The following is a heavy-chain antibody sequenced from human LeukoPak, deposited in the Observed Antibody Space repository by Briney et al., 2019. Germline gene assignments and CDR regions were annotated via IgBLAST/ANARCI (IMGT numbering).Heavy chain of an antibody. J-gene: IGHJ3*02. V-gene: IGHV3-7*03. Sequence: GGSLRLSCAASGFTFSSYWMSWVRQAPGKGLEWVANIKQDGNEKYYAESVKGRFTISRDNAENSSLLQMNSLRVEDTAVYYCALKGGSRPNDAFDIWGQGTMVTVSS. CDR1: GFTFSSYW. D-gene: IGHD3-10*01. CDR2: IKQDGNEK. CDR3: ALKGGSRPNDAFDI.